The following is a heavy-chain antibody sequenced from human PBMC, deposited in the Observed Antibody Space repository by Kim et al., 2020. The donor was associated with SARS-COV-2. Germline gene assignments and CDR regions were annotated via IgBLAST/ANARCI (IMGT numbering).Heavy chain of an antibody. CDR2: IYYSGST. D-gene: IGHD1-26*01. CDR1: GGSISSYY. V-gene: IGHV4-59*01. J-gene: IGHJ4*02. Sequence: SETLSLTCTVSGGSISSYYWSWIRQPPGKGLEWIGYIYYSGSTNYNPSLKSRVTISVDTSKNQFSLKLSSVTAADTAVYYCARAQRYVGAIGYFDYWGQGTLVTVSS. CDR3: ARAQRYVGAIGYFDY.